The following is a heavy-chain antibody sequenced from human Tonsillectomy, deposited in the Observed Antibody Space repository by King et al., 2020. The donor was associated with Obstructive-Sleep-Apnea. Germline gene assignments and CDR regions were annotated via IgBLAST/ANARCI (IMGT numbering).Heavy chain of an antibody. CDR3: ARHSSGAYPLFDY. D-gene: IGHD3-22*01. CDR2: IYYSGRT. Sequence: VQLQESGPGLVKPSETLSLTCSVSGGSIYSYYWTWIRQPPGKELEWIGYIYYSGRTSYNPSLKSRVIISVDTSKNQFSLELSSVTAADTAMYYCARHSSGAYPLFDYWGQGTVVTVPS. V-gene: IGHV4-59*08. CDR1: GGSIYSYY. J-gene: IGHJ4*02.